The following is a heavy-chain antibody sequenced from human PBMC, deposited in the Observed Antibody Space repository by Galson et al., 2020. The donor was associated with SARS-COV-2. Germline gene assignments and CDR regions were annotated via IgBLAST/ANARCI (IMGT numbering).Heavy chain of an antibody. CDR3: ARESCGSLDP. J-gene: IGHJ5*02. Sequence: GGSLRLSCAASAFTFSDAHMTWIRQAPGKGLEWISYIKNRGDTIYYADSVKGRFTISRDNTKNLLYLQMNSLRVEDTAMYYCARESCGSLDPWGQGTLVTVST. CDR1: AFTFSDAH. CDR2: IKNRGDTI. D-gene: IGHD3-22*01. V-gene: IGHV3-11*01.